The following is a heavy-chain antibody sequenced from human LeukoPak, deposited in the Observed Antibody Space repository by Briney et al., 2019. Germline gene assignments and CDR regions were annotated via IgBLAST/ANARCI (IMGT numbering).Heavy chain of an antibody. CDR3: ARDNDFWSGYSAFDP. Sequence: GGSLRLSCAASGFTFSSYSMNRVRQAPGKGLEWVSSISSSSSYIYYADSVKGRFTISRDNAKNSLYLQMNSLRAEDTAVYYCARDNDFWSGYSAFDPWGQGTLVTVSS. V-gene: IGHV3-21*01. D-gene: IGHD3-3*01. CDR1: GFTFSSYS. CDR2: ISSSSSYI. J-gene: IGHJ5*02.